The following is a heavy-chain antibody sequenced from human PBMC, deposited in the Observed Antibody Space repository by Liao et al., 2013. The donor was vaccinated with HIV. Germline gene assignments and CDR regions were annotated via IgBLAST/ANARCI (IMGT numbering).Heavy chain of an antibody. CDR2: VYYTGGT. CDR1: AGSISTYY. CDR3: VRDGYGRNGRWFDP. Sequence: QVQLQESGPGLAKPSETLSLTCSVSAGSISTYYWSWIRQTPGKGLEWIGYVYYTGGTNYNPSLKSRVAISVDTSKYQVSLHLSSVTAADTAVYYCVRDGYGRNGRWFDPWGQGTLVTVSS. J-gene: IGHJ5*02. D-gene: IGHD1-14*01. V-gene: IGHV4-59*01.